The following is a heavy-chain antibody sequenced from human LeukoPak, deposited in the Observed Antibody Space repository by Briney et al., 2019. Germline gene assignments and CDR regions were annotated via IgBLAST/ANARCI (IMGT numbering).Heavy chain of an antibody. CDR3: ARGSGFCSGGSCLSYFDY. CDR2: INHSGST. V-gene: IGHV4-34*01. Sequence: GSLRLSCAASGFTFSDYYMSWIRQPPGKGLEWIGEINHSGSTNYNPSLKSRVTISIDTSKNQFSLKLSSVTAAGTAVYYCARGSGFCSGGSCLSYFDYWGQGTLVTVSS. CDR1: GFTFSDYY. D-gene: IGHD2-15*01. J-gene: IGHJ4*02.